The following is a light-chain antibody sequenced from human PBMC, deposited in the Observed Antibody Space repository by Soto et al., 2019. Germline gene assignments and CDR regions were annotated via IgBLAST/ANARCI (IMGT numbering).Light chain of an antibody. J-gene: IGKJ5*01. V-gene: IGKV3-11*01. Sequence: EVVLTQSPGTLSLSPGEGATLSCRAIQSVVTSYLAWYQQKYGQSPRLLIYGALYRAPGIPARFSGSGSGTDFTLTISSLEPEDFAVYYCQQRNIWPPVTFGQGTRLEI. CDR3: QQRNIWPPVT. CDR2: GAL. CDR1: QSVVTSY.